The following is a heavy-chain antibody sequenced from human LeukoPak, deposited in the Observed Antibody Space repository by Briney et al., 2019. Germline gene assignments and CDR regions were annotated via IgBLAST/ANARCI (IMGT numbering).Heavy chain of an antibody. CDR3: AELGITMIGGV. CDR1: GFTFSSYE. Sequence: GGSLRLSCAASGFTFSSYEMNWVRQAPGKGLEWVSYISSSGSTIYYADSVKGRFTISRDNAKNSLYLQMKSLRAEDTAVYYCAELGITMIGGVWGKGTSVTISS. CDR2: ISSSGSTI. J-gene: IGHJ6*04. V-gene: IGHV3-48*03. D-gene: IGHD3-10*02.